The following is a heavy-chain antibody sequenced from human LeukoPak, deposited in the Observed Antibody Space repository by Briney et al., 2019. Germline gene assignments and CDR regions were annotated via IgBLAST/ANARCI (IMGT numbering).Heavy chain of an antibody. CDR3: ARGQYDRSPFLQH. J-gene: IGHJ1*01. CDR2: ISSSGSII. V-gene: IGHV3-11*01. Sequence: GGSLRLSCAASGFTFSDYYMSWLRQAPGKGLEWVSYISSSGSIIYYADSVKGRFTISRDNAKNSMYLQMNSLRAEDTAVYYCARGQYDRSPFLQHWGQGTLVTVSS. CDR1: GFTFSDYY. D-gene: IGHD3-22*01.